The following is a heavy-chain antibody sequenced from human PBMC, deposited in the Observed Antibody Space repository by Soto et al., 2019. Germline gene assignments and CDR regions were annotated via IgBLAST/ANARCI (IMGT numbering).Heavy chain of an antibody. CDR2: ILYDGSNK. V-gene: IGHV3-30-3*01. Sequence: QVQLVESGGGVVQPGRSLRVSCAASGFAFISYAMHWVRQAAGKRLEWVAVILYDGSNKYYADSVKGRFTISRDNSKNTLYLQMNSLRAEDTAVYYCARSGDSSSAGYYYYGMDVWGQGTTVTVSS. J-gene: IGHJ6*02. CDR3: ARSGDSSSAGYYYYGMDV. D-gene: IGHD6-6*01. CDR1: GFAFISYA.